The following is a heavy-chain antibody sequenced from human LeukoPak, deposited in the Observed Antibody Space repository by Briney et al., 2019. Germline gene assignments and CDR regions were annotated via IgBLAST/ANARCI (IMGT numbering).Heavy chain of an antibody. CDR2: IYYSGST. V-gene: IGHV4-59*01. CDR3: ARDITSRGWFDP. CDR1: GVSISSFY. J-gene: IGHJ5*02. D-gene: IGHD2-2*01. Sequence: SETLSLTCTVSGVSISSFYWGWIRQPPGKGLEWIGYIYYSGSTNYNPSLKSRVTISVDTSKNQFSLKLSSVTAADTAVYYCARDITSRGWFDPWGQGTLVTVSS.